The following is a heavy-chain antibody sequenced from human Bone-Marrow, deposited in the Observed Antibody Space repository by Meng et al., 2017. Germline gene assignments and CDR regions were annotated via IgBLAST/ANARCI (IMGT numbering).Heavy chain of an antibody. J-gene: IGHJ4*02. D-gene: IGHD3-22*01. V-gene: IGHV3-9*01. CDR3: ARESYYYDSSGYYFGHPDY. Sequence: SLKISCAASGFTFDDYAMHWVRQAPGKGLEWVSGISWNSGSIGYADSVKGRFTISRDNAKNSLYLQMNSLRAEDTALYYCARESYYYDSSGYYFGHPDYWGQGTLVTVSS. CDR1: GFTFDDYA. CDR2: ISWNSGSI.